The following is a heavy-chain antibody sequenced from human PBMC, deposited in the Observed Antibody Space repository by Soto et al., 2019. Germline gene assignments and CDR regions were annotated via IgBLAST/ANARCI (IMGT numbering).Heavy chain of an antibody. CDR2: ISYDGSNK. Sequence: QVQLVESGGGVVQPGRSLRLSCAASGFTFSSYGMHWVRQAPGKGLEWVAVISYDGSNKYYADSVKGRFTISRDNSKNTLYLQMNSLRAEDTAVYYCAKGHLGGNFSFFAFDYWGQGTLVTVSS. CDR3: AKGHLGGNFSFFAFDY. CDR1: GFTFSSYG. J-gene: IGHJ4*02. V-gene: IGHV3-30*18. D-gene: IGHD2-21*02.